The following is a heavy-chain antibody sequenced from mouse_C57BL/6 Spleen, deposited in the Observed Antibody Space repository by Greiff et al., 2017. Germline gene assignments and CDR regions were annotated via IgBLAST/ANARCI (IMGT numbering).Heavy chain of an antibody. D-gene: IGHD1-1*02. CDR1: GYSFTGYY. Sequence: VQLQQSGPELVKPGASVKISCKASGYSFTGYYMHWVKQSSEKSLEWIGEINPSTGGTSYNQKFKGKATLTVDKSSSTAYMQLKSLTSEDSAVYYCARSEGYGPDGDYWCQGTTLTVSS. J-gene: IGHJ2*01. CDR2: INPSTGGT. CDR3: ARSEGYGPDGDY. V-gene: IGHV1-43*01.